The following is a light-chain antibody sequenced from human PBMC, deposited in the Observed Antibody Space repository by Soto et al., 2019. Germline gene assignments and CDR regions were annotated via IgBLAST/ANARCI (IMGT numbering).Light chain of an antibody. V-gene: IGKV1-27*01. CDR2: GES. CDR3: QNYNRASWT. Sequence: DIQMTQSPSSLSASVGDRVTITCRASQDISNYLAWYQQKPGKVPKLLIYGESTLQSGVPSRFSGSGSGADFTLTISSLQTEDVATYYCQNYNRASWTFGQGTKVESK. CDR1: QDISNY. J-gene: IGKJ1*01.